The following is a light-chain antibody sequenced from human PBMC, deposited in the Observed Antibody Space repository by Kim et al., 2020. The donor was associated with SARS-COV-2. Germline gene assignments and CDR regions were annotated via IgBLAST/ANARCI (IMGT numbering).Light chain of an antibody. J-gene: IGLJ2*01. CDR1: RLGDKY. CDR2: QDT. V-gene: IGLV3-1*01. Sequence: PAVSVSPGQTASITCSGDRLGDKYACWYQQKPGQSPVLVIYQDTKRPSGIPERFSGSNSGNTATLTISGTQAMDEADYYCQAWDSNTAVFGGGTQLTVL. CDR3: QAWDSNTAV.